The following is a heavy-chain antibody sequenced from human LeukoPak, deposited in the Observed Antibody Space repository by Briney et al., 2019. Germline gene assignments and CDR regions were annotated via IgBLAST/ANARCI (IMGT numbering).Heavy chain of an antibody. D-gene: IGHD6-19*01. Sequence: GGSLRLSCAASGFTFSSYNMSWVRQAPGKGLEWVSAISGSGGSTYYADSVKGRFTISRDNSKNTLYLQMNSLRAEDTAVYYCAKSPKVEWMVRVNWLDPWGQGTLVTVSS. V-gene: IGHV3-23*01. J-gene: IGHJ5*02. CDR1: GFTFSSYN. CDR2: ISGSGGST. CDR3: AKSPKVEWMVRVNWLDP.